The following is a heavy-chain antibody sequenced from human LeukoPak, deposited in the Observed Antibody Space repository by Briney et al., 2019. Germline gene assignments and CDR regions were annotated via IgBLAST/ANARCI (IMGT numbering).Heavy chain of an antibody. J-gene: IGHJ3*02. CDR3: AREVMATISPDAFDI. V-gene: IGHV4-34*01. CDR2: INHSGST. CDR1: GGSFSGYY. Sequence: PSETLCLTCAVYGGSFSGYYWSWIRQPPGKGLEWIGEINHSGSTNYNPSLKSRVTISVDTSKNQFSLKLSSVTAADTAVYYCAREVMATISPDAFDIWGQGTMVTVSS. D-gene: IGHD5-24*01.